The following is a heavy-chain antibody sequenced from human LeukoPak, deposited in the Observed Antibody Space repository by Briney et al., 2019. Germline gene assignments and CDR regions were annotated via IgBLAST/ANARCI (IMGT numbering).Heavy chain of an antibody. V-gene: IGHV1-18*01. D-gene: IGHD3-10*01. Sequence: ASVKVSCKASGYTFTSYGISWVRQAPGQRLEWMGWINAGNGNTKYSQEFQGRVTITRDTSASTAYMELSRLRSDDTAVYYCARESTLARGVNFDYWGQGTLVTVSS. CDR2: INAGNGNT. J-gene: IGHJ4*02. CDR3: ARESTLARGVNFDY. CDR1: GYTFTSYG.